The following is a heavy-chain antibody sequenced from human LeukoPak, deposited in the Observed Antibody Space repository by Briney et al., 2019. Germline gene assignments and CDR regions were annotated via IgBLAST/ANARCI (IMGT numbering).Heavy chain of an antibody. CDR3: ARRRYFRINQGGEEWYFDY. D-gene: IGHD3-9*01. CDR1: GGSISSYY. J-gene: IGHJ4*02. Sequence: SETLSLTCTVSGGSISSYYWSWIRQPAGKGLEWIGRIYTSGSTNYNPSLKSRVTMSVDTSKNQFSLKLSSVTAADTAVYYCARRRYFRINQGGEEWYFDYWGQGTLVTVSS. V-gene: IGHV4-4*07. CDR2: IYTSGST.